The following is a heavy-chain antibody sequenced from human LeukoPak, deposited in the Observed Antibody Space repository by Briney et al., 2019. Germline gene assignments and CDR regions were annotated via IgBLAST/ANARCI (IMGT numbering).Heavy chain of an antibody. Sequence: ASVKVSCKASGYTFTSYDINWVRQATGQGLEWVGWMNPNSGNTGSAQRFQGRVTMTRDTSISTAYMELSSLRSEDTAVYYCARGPLVRLPSSFDPWGQGTLVTVSS. J-gene: IGHJ5*02. CDR1: GYTFTSYD. CDR2: MNPNSGNT. D-gene: IGHD3-16*02. CDR3: ARGPLVRLPSSFDP. V-gene: IGHV1-8*01.